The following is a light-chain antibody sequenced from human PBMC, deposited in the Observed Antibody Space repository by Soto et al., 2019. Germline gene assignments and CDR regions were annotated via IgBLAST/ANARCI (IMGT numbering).Light chain of an antibody. CDR1: SSDVGSSNL. J-gene: IGLJ1*01. Sequence: SLLTPPAPLSASPGQSVTISCTGTSSDVGSSNLVSWYQHHPGKAPKLIIYEGSRRPSGVSGRFSGSKSGNTASLTISGLQADDEADYYCCSFARGITFYAFGTGTKVTVL. V-gene: IGLV2-23*01. CDR2: EGS. CDR3: CSFARGITFYA.